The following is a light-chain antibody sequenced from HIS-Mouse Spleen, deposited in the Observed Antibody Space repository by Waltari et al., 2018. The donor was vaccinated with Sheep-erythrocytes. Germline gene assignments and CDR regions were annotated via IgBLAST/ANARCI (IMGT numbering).Light chain of an antibody. J-gene: IGLJ3*02. CDR1: SSDVGSYNL. V-gene: IGLV2-23*01. CDR2: EGS. Sequence: QSALTQPASVSGSPGQSITISCTGTSSDVGSYNLVCWYQQHPGKAPKLMIYEGSKRPSGVSMRFSGSKSGNTASLTISGLQAEDEADYYCCSYAGSSTPWVFGGGTKLTVL. CDR3: CSYAGSSTPWV.